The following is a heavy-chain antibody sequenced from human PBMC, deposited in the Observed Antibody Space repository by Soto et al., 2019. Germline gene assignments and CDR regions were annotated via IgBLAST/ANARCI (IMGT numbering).Heavy chain of an antibody. J-gene: IGHJ6*02. D-gene: IGHD3-10*01. CDR3: TRNGGWDVGSGSYNYYYGMDG. V-gene: IGHV1-46*03. CDR2: INPSGGST. CDR1: GYTFSRYY. Sequence: ASVKVSCKASGYTFSRYYMHWVRQAPGQGLEWMGIINPSGGSTSYAQKFQGRVTMTRDASTSTVYMELSSLRSEDTAVYYCTRNGGWDVGSGSYNYYYGMDGWAQGTTVTVSS.